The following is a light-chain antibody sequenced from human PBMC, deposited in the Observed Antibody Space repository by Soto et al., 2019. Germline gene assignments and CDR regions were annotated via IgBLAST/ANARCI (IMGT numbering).Light chain of an antibody. CDR3: EYYGSSIT. CDR1: QSISTDH. Sequence: EIVVTQSPGTLSLSPGERATLSCRASQSISTDHLAWYQQKPGQPPRLLIYGTSSRATGGIADGFSGSGSGTDFTLTISRLEPEDFAVYYCEYYGSSITFAGGTKVDIK. J-gene: IGKJ4*01. CDR2: GTS. V-gene: IGKV3-20*01.